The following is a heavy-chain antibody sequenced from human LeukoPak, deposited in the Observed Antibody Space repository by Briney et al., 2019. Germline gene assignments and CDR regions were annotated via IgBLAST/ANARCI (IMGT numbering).Heavy chain of an antibody. J-gene: IGHJ4*02. CDR2: IRYDGSNK. Sequence: PGGSLRLSCAASGFTFSSYGMHWVRQAPGKGLEWVAFIRYDGSNKYYADSVKGRFTISRDNSKNTLYLQMNSLRAEDTAVYYCAKDQTNYYGDYYFDYWGQGTLVTVSS. CDR3: AKDQTNYYGDYYFDY. D-gene: IGHD4-17*01. V-gene: IGHV3-30*02. CDR1: GFTFSSYG.